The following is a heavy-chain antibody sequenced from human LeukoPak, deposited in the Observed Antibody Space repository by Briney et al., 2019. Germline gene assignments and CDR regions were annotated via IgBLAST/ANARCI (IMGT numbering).Heavy chain of an antibody. Sequence: SETLSLTCTVFGDSITSSNWWTWVRQPPGKGLEWIGEIYHNGSTNYNPSLKSRVTISVDKSNNHFSLNLSSVTAADTAVYYCARRIRQWLVWFDPWGQGTLVIVSS. CDR3: ARRIRQWLVWFDP. CDR2: IYHNGST. J-gene: IGHJ5*02. V-gene: IGHV4-4*02. D-gene: IGHD6-19*01. CDR1: GDSITSSNW.